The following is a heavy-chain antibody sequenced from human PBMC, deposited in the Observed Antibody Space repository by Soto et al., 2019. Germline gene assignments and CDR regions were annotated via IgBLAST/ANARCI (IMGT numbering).Heavy chain of an antibody. D-gene: IGHD2-2*01. V-gene: IGHV1-69*13. Sequence: SVKVSCKASGGTFSSYAISWVRQAPGQGLEWMGGIIPIFGTANYAQKFQGRVTITADESTSTAYMELSSLRSEDTAVYYCASQYCSSTSCYRIAARPYYYYYGMDVWGQGTTVTVSS. CDR3: ASQYCSSTSCYRIAARPYYYYYGMDV. CDR2: IIPIFGTA. J-gene: IGHJ6*02. CDR1: GGTFSSYA.